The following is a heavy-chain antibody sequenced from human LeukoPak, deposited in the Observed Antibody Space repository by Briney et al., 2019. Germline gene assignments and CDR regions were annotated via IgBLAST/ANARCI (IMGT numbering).Heavy chain of an antibody. V-gene: IGHV4-34*01. CDR2: INHSGST. CDR3: ARGPRITMIVVVINDAFDI. CDR1: GGSFSGYY. Sequence: PSETLSLTCAVYGGSFSGYYWSWIRQPPGKGLEWIGEINHSGSTNYNPSLKSRVTISVDTSKNQFSLKLSSVTAADTAVYYCARGPRITMIVVVINDAFDIWGQGTMVTVSS. J-gene: IGHJ3*02. D-gene: IGHD3-22*01.